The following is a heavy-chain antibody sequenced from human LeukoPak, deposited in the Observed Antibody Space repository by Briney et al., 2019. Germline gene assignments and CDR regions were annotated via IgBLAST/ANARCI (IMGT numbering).Heavy chain of an antibody. Sequence: ASVKVSCKASGYTFTGYYMHWVRQAPGQGLEWMGWINPNSGGTNYAQKFQGRVTMTRDTSISTAYMELSRLRSDDTAVYYCASNDRDYGDYGWGYYYYYMDVWGKGTTVTVSS. D-gene: IGHD4-17*01. CDR3: ASNDRDYGDYGWGYYYYYMDV. J-gene: IGHJ6*03. CDR1: GYTFTGYY. CDR2: INPNSGGT. V-gene: IGHV1-2*02.